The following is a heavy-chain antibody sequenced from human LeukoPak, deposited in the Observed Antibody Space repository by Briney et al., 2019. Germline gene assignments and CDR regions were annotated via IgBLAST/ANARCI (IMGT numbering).Heavy chain of an antibody. CDR1: GYTFTSYG. Sequence: ASVKVSCKASGYTFTSYGISWVRQAPGQGLEWMGWISAYNGNTNYAQKLQGRVTMTTDTSTSTAYMELRSLRSDDTAVYYCARDLGSGYEVIPSYFGYWGQGTLVTVSS. J-gene: IGHJ4*02. CDR2: ISAYNGNT. CDR3: ARDLGSGYEVIPSYFGY. D-gene: IGHD5-12*01. V-gene: IGHV1-18*01.